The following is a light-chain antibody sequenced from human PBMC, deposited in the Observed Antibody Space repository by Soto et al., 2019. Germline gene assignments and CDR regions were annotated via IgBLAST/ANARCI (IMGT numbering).Light chain of an antibody. Sequence: QSALTQPPSVSGAPGQRVTISCTGSSSNIGAGKDVNWFQQLPGTAPKLLIYADTNRPSGVPDRFSGSKSGSSASLAITGLQVEDEADYYCQSYGTSLSGLYVFGTGTKLTVL. V-gene: IGLV1-40*01. J-gene: IGLJ1*01. CDR2: ADT. CDR3: QSYGTSLSGLYV. CDR1: SSNIGAGKD.